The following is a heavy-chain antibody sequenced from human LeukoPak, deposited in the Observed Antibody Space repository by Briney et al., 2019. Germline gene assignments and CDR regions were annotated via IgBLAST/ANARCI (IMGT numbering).Heavy chain of an antibody. CDR3: ARDLNWNSADY. CDR2: ISRSGSTI. Sequence: GGSLRLSCAASGFTFSSYEMNWVRQAPGKGLEWVSYISRSGSTIYYADSVKGRFTISRDNAKNSLYLQMNSLRAEDTAVYYCARDLNWNSADYWGQGTLVTVSS. J-gene: IGHJ4*02. D-gene: IGHD1-1*01. V-gene: IGHV3-48*03. CDR1: GFTFSSYE.